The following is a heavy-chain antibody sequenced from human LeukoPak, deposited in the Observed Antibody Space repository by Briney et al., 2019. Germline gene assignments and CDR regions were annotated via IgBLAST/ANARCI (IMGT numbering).Heavy chain of an antibody. J-gene: IGHJ6*03. V-gene: IGHV6-1*01. D-gene: IGHD2-8*01. CDR2: TYYRSKWYN. Sequence: SQTLSLTCAISGDSVSSNSAAWNWIRQSPSRGLEWLGRTYYRSKWYNDYAVSVKSRITINPDTSKNQFSLQLNSVTPEDTAVYYCARDHYDVLMVYSYYYYYMDVWGKGTTVTVSS. CDR1: GDSVSSNSAA. CDR3: ARDHYDVLMVYSYYYYYMDV.